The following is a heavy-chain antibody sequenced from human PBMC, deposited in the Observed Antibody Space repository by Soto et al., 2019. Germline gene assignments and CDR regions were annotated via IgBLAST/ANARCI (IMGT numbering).Heavy chain of an antibody. D-gene: IGHD2-2*01. V-gene: IGHV1-69*12. CDR1: GGTFSSYA. Sequence: QVQLVQSGAEVKKPGSSVKVSCKASGGTFSSYAISWVRQAPGQGLEWMGGTIPIFGTANYAQKFQCRVTSTADDSTSTADMEPGSLRSEDTAVYYCARMSGVLVPAAMNWFDPWGQGSLVTVCS. CDR2: TIPIFGTA. J-gene: IGHJ5*02. CDR3: ARMSGVLVPAAMNWFDP.